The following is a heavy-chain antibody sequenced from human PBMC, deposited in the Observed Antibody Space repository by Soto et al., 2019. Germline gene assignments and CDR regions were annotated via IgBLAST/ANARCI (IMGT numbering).Heavy chain of an antibody. CDR1: GYTFTSYH. J-gene: IGHJ4*02. Sequence: QVLLVQSGGEVKKPGASVKVSCKTSGYTFTSYHISWVRQAPGQGLEWMGWISAYNTNTNYAQKFQGRVTMTTDTLTSTAYMELRSLRSDDTAVYYCARDTPPTDYWGQGTLVTVSS. V-gene: IGHV1-18*01. CDR3: ARDTPPTDY. CDR2: ISAYNTNT.